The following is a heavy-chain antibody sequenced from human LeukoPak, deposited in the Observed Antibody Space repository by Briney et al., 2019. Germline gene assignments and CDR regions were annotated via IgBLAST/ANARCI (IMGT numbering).Heavy chain of an antibody. CDR2: ISYDGSNK. J-gene: IGHJ4*02. CDR1: GFTFSSYG. CDR3: ATNGPGKSRYFDY. Sequence: PGRSLRLSCAASGFTFSSYGMHWVRQAPGKGLEWVAAISYDGSNKYYADSVKGRFTISRDNSKNTLYLQMNSLRAEDTAVYYCATNGPGKSRYFDYWGQGTLVTVSS. D-gene: IGHD2-8*01. V-gene: IGHV3-30*03.